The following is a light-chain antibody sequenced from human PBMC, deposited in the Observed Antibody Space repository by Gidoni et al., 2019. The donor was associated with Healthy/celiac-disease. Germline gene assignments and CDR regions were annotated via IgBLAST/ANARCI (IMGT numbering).Light chain of an antibody. Sequence: QSALTQPASVSGSPGPSSTIPCTGTSSDVGGYNYVSWYQQHPGKAPKLMIYEVSNRPSGVSNRFSGSKSGNTASLTISGLQAEDEADYYCSSYTSSSTPYVFGTGTKVTVL. CDR1: SSDVGGYNY. CDR2: EVS. CDR3: SSYTSSSTPYV. J-gene: IGLJ1*01. V-gene: IGLV2-14*01.